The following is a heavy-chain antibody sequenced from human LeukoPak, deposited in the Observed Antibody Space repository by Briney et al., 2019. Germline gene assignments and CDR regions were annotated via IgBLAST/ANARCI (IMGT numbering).Heavy chain of an antibody. Sequence: PSDTLSLTCAVYGGSFSGYYWSWIRQPPGKGLEWIGEINHSGSTNYNPSLKSRVTISVDTSKNQFSLKLSSVTAADTAVYYCAREGRAAAGNFDYWGQGTLVTVSS. CDR2: INHSGST. D-gene: IGHD6-13*01. V-gene: IGHV4-34*01. CDR1: GGSFSGYY. CDR3: AREGRAAAGNFDY. J-gene: IGHJ4*02.